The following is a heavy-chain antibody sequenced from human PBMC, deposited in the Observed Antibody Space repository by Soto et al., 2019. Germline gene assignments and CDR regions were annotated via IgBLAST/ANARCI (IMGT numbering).Heavy chain of an antibody. Sequence: PGGSLRLSCAASGFTFSSYAMSWVRQAPGKGLEWVSAISGSGGSTYYADSVKGRFTISRDNSKNTLYLQMISLRAEDTAVYYCAKGVARRSYSSLPPFCDYWGQGTLVTVSS. CDR2: ISGSGGST. J-gene: IGHJ4*02. V-gene: IGHV3-23*01. CDR3: AKGVARRSYSSLPPFCDY. CDR1: GFTFSSYA. D-gene: IGHD6-13*01.